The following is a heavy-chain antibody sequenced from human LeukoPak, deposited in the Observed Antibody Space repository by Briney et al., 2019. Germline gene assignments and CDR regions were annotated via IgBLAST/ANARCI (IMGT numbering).Heavy chain of an antibody. D-gene: IGHD5-12*01. V-gene: IGHV1-69*13. CDR2: IIPIFGSA. Sequence: GASVKVSCKASGYTFTGYYMHWVRQAPGQGLEWMGGIIPIFGSANYAQKFQGRVTITADESTSTAYMELSSLRSEDTAVYYCARDPPGLRHFDYWGQGTLVTVSS. CDR3: ARDPPGLRHFDY. J-gene: IGHJ4*02. CDR1: GYTFTGYY.